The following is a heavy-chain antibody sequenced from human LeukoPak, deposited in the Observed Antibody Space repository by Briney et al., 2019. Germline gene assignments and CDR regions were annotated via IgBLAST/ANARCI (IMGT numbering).Heavy chain of an antibody. Sequence: SVKVPCKASGGTFSSYAISWVRQAPGQGLEWMGGIIPIFGTSNYAQKFQGRVTITADESTSTAYMELSSLRSEDTAVYYCARVWPRYCSSTSCYWVAFDIWGQGTMVTVSS. CDR2: IIPIFGTS. CDR3: ARVWPRYCSSTSCYWVAFDI. J-gene: IGHJ3*02. V-gene: IGHV1-69*01. D-gene: IGHD2-2*01. CDR1: GGTFSSYA.